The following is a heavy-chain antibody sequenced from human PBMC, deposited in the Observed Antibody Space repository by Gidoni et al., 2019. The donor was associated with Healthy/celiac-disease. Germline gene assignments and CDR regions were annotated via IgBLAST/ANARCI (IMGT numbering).Heavy chain of an antibody. D-gene: IGHD6-13*01. J-gene: IGHJ5*02. CDR3: ARDEQLVQFTGVYNWFDP. V-gene: IGHV3-7*01. CDR1: GFTFSSSW. CDR2: IKQEGSEK. Sequence: EVQLVESGGGLVQPGGSLRLSCAASGFTFSSSWLSGVRQAPGKGLEWVANIKQEGSEKYYVDSVKGRFTISRDNAKNSLYLQMNSLRAEDTAVYYCARDEQLVQFTGVYNWFDPWGQGTLVTVSS.